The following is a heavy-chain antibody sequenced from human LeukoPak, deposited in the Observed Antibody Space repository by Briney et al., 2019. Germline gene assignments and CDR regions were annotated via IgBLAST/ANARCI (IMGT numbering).Heavy chain of an antibody. Sequence: GGSLRLPCAASGFTFNSYGMHWVRQAPGKGLEWVALIWYDGSNTNYADSVKGRFTISRDNSKNTLYLQLNSLRAEDTAVYYCARVLSDLRDDSFDVWGQGTMVTVSS. J-gene: IGHJ3*01. CDR2: IWYDGSNT. V-gene: IGHV3-33*01. CDR3: ARVLSDLRDDSFDV. CDR1: GFTFNSYG.